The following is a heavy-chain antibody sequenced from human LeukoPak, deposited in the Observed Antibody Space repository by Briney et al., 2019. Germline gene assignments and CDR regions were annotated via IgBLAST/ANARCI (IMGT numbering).Heavy chain of an antibody. CDR1: GFTFTSSA. CDR2: IVVGSGNT. CDR3: AADGVAAVAGTFDY. V-gene: IGHV1-58*01. Sequence: SVKVSCKASGFTFTSSAVQWVRQSRGQRLEWIGWIVVGSGNTNYAQKFQERVTITRDMSTSTAYMELSSLRSEDTAVYYCAADGVAAVAGTFDYWGQGTLVTVSS. D-gene: IGHD6-19*01. J-gene: IGHJ4*02.